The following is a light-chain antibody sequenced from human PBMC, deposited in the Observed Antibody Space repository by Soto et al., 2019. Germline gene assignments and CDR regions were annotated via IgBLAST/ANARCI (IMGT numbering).Light chain of an antibody. V-gene: IGKV3-20*01. J-gene: IGKJ1*01. Sequence: EIVLTQSPGTLSLSPGERATLSCRASQSVSSNYLAWYQRKPGQAPRLLIYGASSRAHDIQSRLSVSGSGTGFTPTITSLETEAFAVYYCQQYGNSPPTFGHGTKVEI. CDR3: QQYGNSPPT. CDR2: GAS. CDR1: QSVSSNY.